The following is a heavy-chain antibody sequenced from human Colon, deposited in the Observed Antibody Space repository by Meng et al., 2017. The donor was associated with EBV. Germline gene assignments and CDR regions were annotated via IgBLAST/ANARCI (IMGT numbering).Heavy chain of an antibody. Sequence: QGQLQESGPGLGKPSGTLSLTCAVSGDSISNNWWSWVRQPPGKGLEWIGEIYHSGTTNYNPSLRSRVTISVDKSKNQFSLQLTSVTAADTAVYYCARNGDYNPGLYWGQGTLVTVSS. D-gene: IGHD4-17*01. CDR2: IYHSGTT. J-gene: IGHJ4*02. V-gene: IGHV4-4*02. CDR3: ARNGDYNPGLY. CDR1: GDSISNNW.